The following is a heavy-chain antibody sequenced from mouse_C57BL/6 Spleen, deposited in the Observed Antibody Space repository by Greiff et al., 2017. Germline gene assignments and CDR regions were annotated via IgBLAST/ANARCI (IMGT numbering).Heavy chain of an antibody. D-gene: IGHD2-2*01. CDR2: IYPGDGDT. V-gene: IGHV1-82*01. J-gene: IGHJ2*01. Sequence: FQLQQSGPELVKPGASVKISCKASGYAFSSSWMNWVKQRPGKGLEWIGRIYPGDGDTNYNGKFKGKATLTADKSSSTAYMQLSSLTSEDSAVYFCARRGTYGYDGGFDYWGQGTTLTVSS. CDR1: GYAFSSSW. CDR3: ARRGTYGYDGGFDY.